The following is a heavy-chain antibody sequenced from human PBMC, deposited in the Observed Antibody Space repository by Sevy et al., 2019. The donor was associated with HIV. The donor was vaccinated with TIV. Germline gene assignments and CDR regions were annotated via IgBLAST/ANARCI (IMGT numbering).Heavy chain of an antibody. CDR1: GGSISSYY. CDR3: ARGSEAASGLFDY. J-gene: IGHJ4*02. Sequence: SETLSLTCTVSGGSISSYYWSWIRQSPGKGLEWIGYIYYGGSPNYNPSLKSRVTISLDTSGNQFSLRLSSVTAADTAVYYRARGSEAASGLFDYWGPGTLVTVSS. D-gene: IGHD6-13*01. CDR2: IYYGGSP. V-gene: IGHV4-59*01.